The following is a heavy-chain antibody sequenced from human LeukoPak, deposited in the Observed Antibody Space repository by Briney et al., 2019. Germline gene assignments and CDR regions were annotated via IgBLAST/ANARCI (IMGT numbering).Heavy chain of an antibody. CDR3: AKGWNNSSWYAGYYDF. D-gene: IGHD6-13*01. Sequence: PGGSLRLSCAASGFTFSSYAMSWVRQAPGKGLEWVSSIDASGGSTYYADSVKGRFTISRDNSKNTFYLQMNSLRADDTAVYYCAKGWNNSSWYAGYYDFWGQGTLVTVSS. CDR1: GFTFSSYA. J-gene: IGHJ4*02. V-gene: IGHV3-23*01. CDR2: IDASGGST.